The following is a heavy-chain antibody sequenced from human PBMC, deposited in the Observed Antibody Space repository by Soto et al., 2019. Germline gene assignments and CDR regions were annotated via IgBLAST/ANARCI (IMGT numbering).Heavy chain of an antibody. J-gene: IGHJ3*02. CDR1: GGTFSSYT. CDR3: ARDRDYDFWSGQPKNDAFDI. D-gene: IGHD3-3*01. Sequence: SVKVSCKASGGTFSSYTISWVRQAPGQGLEWMGRIIPILGIANYAQKFQGRVTITADKSTSTAYMELSSLRSEDTAVYYCARDRDYDFWSGQPKNDAFDIWGQGTMVTVSS. CDR2: IIPILGIA. V-gene: IGHV1-69*04.